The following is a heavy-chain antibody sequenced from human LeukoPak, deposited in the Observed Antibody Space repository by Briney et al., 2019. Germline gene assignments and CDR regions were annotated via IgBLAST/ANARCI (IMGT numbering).Heavy chain of an antibody. V-gene: IGHV1-46*01. CDR1: GYTFIRYY. D-gene: IGHD4-17*01. CDR3: ARGGYGDRIDY. CDR2: INPSGGST. J-gene: IGHJ4*02. Sequence: ASVTVSCKASGYTFIRYYMHWVRQAPGQGLEWMRIINPSGGSTSYAQKFQGRVTMTRDTSTSTVYMELSRLRSEDTAVYYCARGGYGDRIDYWGQGTLVSVSS.